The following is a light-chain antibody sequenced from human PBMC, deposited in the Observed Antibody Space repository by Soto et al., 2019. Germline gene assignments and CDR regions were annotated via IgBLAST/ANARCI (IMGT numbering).Light chain of an antibody. CDR1: QSISSR. CDR3: QQYTDTPWT. J-gene: IGKJ1*01. V-gene: IGKV1-5*03. Sequence: DIQMTQSPSTLSASVGDRVTITCRASQSISSRLAWYQQKPGKAPNLLIYKASSLESGVPSRFSGSGSGTEFALTISSLQPDDFATYYCQQYTDTPWTFGQGTKVEIK. CDR2: KAS.